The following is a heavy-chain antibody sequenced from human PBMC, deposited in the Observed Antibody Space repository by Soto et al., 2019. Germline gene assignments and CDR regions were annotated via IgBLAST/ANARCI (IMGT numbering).Heavy chain of an antibody. J-gene: IGHJ4*02. Sequence: PSETLSLTCTVSGGSVSSGSYYWSWIRQPPGKGLEWIGYIYYSGSTNYNPSLKSRVTISVDTSKNQFSLKLSSVTAADTAVYYCARDQSGWTPHYFDYWGQGTLVTVSS. V-gene: IGHV4-61*01. CDR1: GGSVSSGSYY. CDR2: IYYSGST. CDR3: ARDQSGWTPHYFDY. D-gene: IGHD6-19*01.